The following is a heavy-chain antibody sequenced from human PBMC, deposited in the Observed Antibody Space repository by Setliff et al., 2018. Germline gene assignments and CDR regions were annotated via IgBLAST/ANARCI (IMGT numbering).Heavy chain of an antibody. D-gene: IGHD4-17*01. J-gene: IGHJ5*02. CDR1: TFTFSNYA. V-gene: IGHV3-23*01. CDR3: ARDPNGDYVGASDP. CDR2: IHVSGVTT. Sequence: PGGSLRLSCVASTFTFSNYAVTWVRQAPGKGLQWVSSIHVSGVTTYYADSVKGRFTISRDNSRNTLYLQMNSLRAEDTASYYCARDPNGDYVGASDPWGQGILVTVSS.